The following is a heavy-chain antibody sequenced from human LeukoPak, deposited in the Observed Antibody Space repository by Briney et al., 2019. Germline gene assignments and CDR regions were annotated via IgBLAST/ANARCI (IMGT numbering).Heavy chain of an antibody. CDR2: IYYSGST. J-gene: IGHJ6*02. D-gene: IGHD3-10*01. Sequence: SETLSLTCTVSGGSISSYYWSWIRQPPGKGLEWIGYIYYSGSTHYNPSLKSRVTISVDTSKNQFSLKLSSVTAADTAVYYCARHGRFGSYYYYYGMDVWGQGTTVTVSS. CDR1: GGSISSYY. CDR3: ARHGRFGSYYYYYGMDV. V-gene: IGHV4-59*08.